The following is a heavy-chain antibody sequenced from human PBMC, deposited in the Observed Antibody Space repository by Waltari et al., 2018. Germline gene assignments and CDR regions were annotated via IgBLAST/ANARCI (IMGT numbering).Heavy chain of an antibody. D-gene: IGHD7-27*01. CDR2: IESDESRT. J-gene: IGHJ4*02. CDR1: GFTFSRYW. V-gene: IGHV3-74*03. CDR3: VRDEPGDGLDY. Sequence: EVQLVESGGALVQPGGSLGISCAPSGFTFSRYWMHWVRQAPGEGLMWVSHIESDESRTTYADSVKGRFTISRDNAKNTVYLQMNSLKDEDTAVYYCVRDEPGDGLDYWGQGTRVTVSS.